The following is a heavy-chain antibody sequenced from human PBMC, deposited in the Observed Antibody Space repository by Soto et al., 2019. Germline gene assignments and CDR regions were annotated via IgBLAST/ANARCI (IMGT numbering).Heavy chain of an antibody. Sequence: QVQLQESGPGLVKPSQTLSLTCTVSGGSISSGGYYWSWIRQHPGKGLEWIGYIYYSGSTYYNPSRKSRVTISVDTSKNQFSLKLSSVTAADTAVYYCASSKDCSSTCCWWGYFDYWGQGTLVTVSS. V-gene: IGHV4-31*03. J-gene: IGHJ4*02. CDR3: ASSKDCSSTCCWWGYFDY. CDR1: GGSISSGGYY. CDR2: IYYSGST. D-gene: IGHD2-2*01.